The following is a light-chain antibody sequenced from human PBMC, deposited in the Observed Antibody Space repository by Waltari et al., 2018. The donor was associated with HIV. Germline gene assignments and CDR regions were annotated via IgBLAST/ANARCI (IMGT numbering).Light chain of an antibody. V-gene: IGLV2-23*02. Sequence: QSALTQPASVSGSPGQSITISCTGTSSGVGRYNLVSWYQQHPGKAPKLKIYEVSKRPAGVSSRCAGYKSGDAASLTIAGLQAGEEADYYGCSYAGSGLYVFGTGTKVTVL. CDR1: SSGVGRYNL. CDR2: EVS. CDR3: CSYAGSGLYV. J-gene: IGLJ1*01.